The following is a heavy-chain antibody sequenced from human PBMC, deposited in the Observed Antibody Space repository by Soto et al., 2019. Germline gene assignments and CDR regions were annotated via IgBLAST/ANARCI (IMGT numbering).Heavy chain of an antibody. J-gene: IGHJ4*02. V-gene: IGHV3-64*01. Sequence: EVQLAESGGGMVQPGGSLRLSCVASGFTFSSYDMHWVRQAPGKGLEYVSSIRSNGGTTYYGNSVKGRLTISRDNSKNTLYLQMGSLRAEDMAVYYCVRRVSGNYDYWGQGTLVTLSS. CDR3: VRRVSGNYDY. D-gene: IGHD1-7*01. CDR1: GFTFSSYD. CDR2: IRSNGGTT.